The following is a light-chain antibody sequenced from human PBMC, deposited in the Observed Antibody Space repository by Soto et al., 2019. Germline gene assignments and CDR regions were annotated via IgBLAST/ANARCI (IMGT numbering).Light chain of an antibody. V-gene: IGKV4-1*01. CDR1: QSVLYSSNNKNY. CDR3: QQYYSIPYT. CDR2: WAS. J-gene: IGKJ2*01. Sequence: DIVMTQSPDSLAVSLGERATINCKSSQSVLYSSNNKNYLGWYQQKPGQSPNLLIYWASTRESGVPDRFSGSGSGTEFTLTISSLQAEDVAVYYCQQYYSIPYTLGQGIKLEIK.